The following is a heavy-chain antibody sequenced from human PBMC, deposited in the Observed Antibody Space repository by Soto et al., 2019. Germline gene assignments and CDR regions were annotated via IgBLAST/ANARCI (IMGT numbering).Heavy chain of an antibody. CDR1: GFTFSSYG. CDR3: AKETDSGPLDY. V-gene: IGHV3-30*18. Sequence: QVQLVESGGGVVQPGRSLRLSCAASGFTFSSYGMHWVRQAPGKGLEWVAVISYDGSNKYYADSVKGRFTISRDNSKNTLYLQMNSRRAEDTAVYYCAKETDSGPLDYWGQGTLVTVSS. J-gene: IGHJ4*02. CDR2: ISYDGSNK.